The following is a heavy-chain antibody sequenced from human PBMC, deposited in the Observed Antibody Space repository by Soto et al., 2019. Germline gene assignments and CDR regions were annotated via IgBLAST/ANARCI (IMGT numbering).Heavy chain of an antibody. V-gene: IGHV1-3*01. CDR3: ARDRCSGGSCYSGWFDP. Sequence: QVQLVQSGAEVKKPGASVKVSCKASGYTFTSYAMHWVRQAPGQRLEWMGWINAGNGNTKYSQKFRGRVTITRDTSASTAYMELSSLRSEDTAVYYCARDRCSGGSCYSGWFDPWGQGTLVTVSS. CDR2: INAGNGNT. D-gene: IGHD2-15*01. CDR1: GYTFTSYA. J-gene: IGHJ5*02.